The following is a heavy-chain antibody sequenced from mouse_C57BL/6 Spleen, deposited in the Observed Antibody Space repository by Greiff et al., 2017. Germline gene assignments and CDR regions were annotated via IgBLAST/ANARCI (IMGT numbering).Heavy chain of an antibody. CDR2: IRNKANGYTT. CDR3: ASVDEDAMDY. Sequence: EVKLMESGGGLVQPGGSLSLSCAASGFTFTDYYMSWVRQPPGKALEWLGFIRNKANGYTTEYSASVKGRFTISRDNSQSILYLQMNALRAEDSATYYCASVDEDAMDYWGQGTSVTVSS. CDR1: GFTFTDYY. J-gene: IGHJ4*01. V-gene: IGHV7-3*01.